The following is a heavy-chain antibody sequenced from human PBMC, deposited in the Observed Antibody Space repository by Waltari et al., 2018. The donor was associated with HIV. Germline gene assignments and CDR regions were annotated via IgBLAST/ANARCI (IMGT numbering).Heavy chain of an antibody. J-gene: IGHJ4*02. CDR3: ARDRSIVSRHYDNAVSPYFDS. V-gene: IGHV1-2*02. D-gene: IGHD3-22*01. CDR2: INPSSGGT. CDR1: GNTFTSNY. Sequence: QVQLVQSGAEVRKPGASVRVSCKASGNTFTSNYIHWVRPAPGQGLEWMGWINPSSGGTKYAQRFQGRVTMTRDTSINTAYMDLSGLTSDDTAVYFCARDRSIVSRHYDNAVSPYFDSWGQGTLVTVSS.